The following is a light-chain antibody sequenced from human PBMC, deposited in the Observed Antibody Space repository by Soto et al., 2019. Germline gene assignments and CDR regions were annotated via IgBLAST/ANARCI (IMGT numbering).Light chain of an antibody. Sequence: EIVLTQSPATLSVSPGERATLSCRASQSVSSNLAWYQQKPGQAPRLLIYGASTRATGTPARFSGSGSGTEFTLTISSLQSEDFAVYYCQQRSDWVTFGQGTRLEIK. CDR1: QSVSSN. J-gene: IGKJ5*01. CDR3: QQRSDWVT. V-gene: IGKV3-15*01. CDR2: GAS.